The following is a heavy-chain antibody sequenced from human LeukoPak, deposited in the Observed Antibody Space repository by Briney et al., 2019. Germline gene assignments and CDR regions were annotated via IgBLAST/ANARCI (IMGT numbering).Heavy chain of an antibody. CDR2: IRYDGSNK. CDR1: GFTFSSYG. D-gene: IGHD3-9*01. Sequence: GGSLRLSCAASGFTFSSYGMHWVRQAPGKGLEWVTFIRYDGSNKYYADSVKGRFTISRDNSKNTLYLQMNSLRAEDTAVYYCAKDGGLRYFDWSPGYFDYWGQGTLVTVSS. V-gene: IGHV3-30*02. CDR3: AKDGGLRYFDWSPGYFDY. J-gene: IGHJ4*02.